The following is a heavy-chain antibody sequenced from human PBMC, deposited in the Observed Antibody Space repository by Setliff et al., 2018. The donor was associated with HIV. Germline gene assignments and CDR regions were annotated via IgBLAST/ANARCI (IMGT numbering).Heavy chain of an antibody. CDR1: GFSVTDNY. J-gene: IGHJ3*02. V-gene: IGHV3-53*01. CDR2: MYKGGET. Sequence: PGGSLRLSCEASGFSVTDNYMGWVRQAPGKGLEWVALMYKGGETYYADFVKGRFTIARDNSKNTVYLQMSSLRDEDTAVYYCAKVFAYGIDGFDIWDQGTLVTVSS. CDR3: AKVFAYGIDGFDI. D-gene: IGHD4-17*01.